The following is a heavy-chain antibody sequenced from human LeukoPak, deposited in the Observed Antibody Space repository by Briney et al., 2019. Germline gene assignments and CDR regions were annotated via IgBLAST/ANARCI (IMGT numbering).Heavy chain of an antibody. CDR2: MYSSGST. J-gene: IGHJ4*02. Sequence: SETLSLTCTVSGGSISSSSYYWGWIRQPPGKGLEWIGSMYSSGSTYYNPSLKSRVTISVDTSKNQFSLKLSSVTAADTAVYYCARQDYDTVTNDPYYFDYWGQGTLVTVSS. D-gene: IGHD4-17*01. CDR1: GGSISSSSYY. CDR3: ARQDYDTVTNDPYYFDY. V-gene: IGHV4-39*01.